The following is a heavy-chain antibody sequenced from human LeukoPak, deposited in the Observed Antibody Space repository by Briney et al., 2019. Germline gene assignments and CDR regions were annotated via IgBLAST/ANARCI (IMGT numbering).Heavy chain of an antibody. D-gene: IGHD5-12*01. CDR2: IGISSGNT. Sequence: GGSLRLSCAASGFNFIDYSMNWVRQAPGKGLEWISYIGISSGNTKYADSVKGRFTISRDKARNSLYLQMNSLRVGDTAVYYCARDHRYAFDNWGHGTLVTVSS. CDR3: ARDHRYAFDN. CDR1: GFNFIDYS. V-gene: IGHV3-48*01. J-gene: IGHJ4*01.